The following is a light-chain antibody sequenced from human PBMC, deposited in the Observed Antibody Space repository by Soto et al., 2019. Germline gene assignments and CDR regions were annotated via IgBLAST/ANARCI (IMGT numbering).Light chain of an antibody. CDR3: QHRNNWPRLT. CDR1: QNVRNY. J-gene: IGKJ5*01. Sequence: EIVLTQSPATLSLSPGERATLSCRASQNVRNYLAWYQHNPGQAPRLLLYEASNRATGIPARFSGSGSGTDFTLSITIIEPEDFAVYYCQHRNNWPRLTFGQGTRLESK. CDR2: EAS. V-gene: IGKV3-11*01.